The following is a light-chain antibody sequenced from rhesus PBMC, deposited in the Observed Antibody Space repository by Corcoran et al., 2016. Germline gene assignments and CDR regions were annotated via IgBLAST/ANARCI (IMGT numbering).Light chain of an antibody. CDR2: YTN. J-gene: IGKJ4*01. CDR3: KQYNSLPLT. Sequence: DIQMTQSPSSLSASVGDRVTITCRASQGIRSYLNWYQQKPGKAPKLLIYYTNHLESGVPSRFSGSGSGTDFILTISSLQPEDFATYYCKQYNSLPLTFGGGTKVEIK. CDR1: QGIRSY. V-gene: IGKV1-32*01.